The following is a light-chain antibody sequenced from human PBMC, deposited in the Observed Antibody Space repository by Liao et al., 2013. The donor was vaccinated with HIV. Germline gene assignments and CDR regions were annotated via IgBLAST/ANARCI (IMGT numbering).Light chain of an antibody. V-gene: IGLV3-21*01. CDR2: YDS. CDR3: EVWDDGGV. CDR1: NIGRKS. J-gene: IGLJ2*01. Sequence: SYVLTQPPSVSVAPGKTARITCGGNNIGRKSVHWYQQKPGQAPVLVIYYDSDRPSGIPERFSGSNSGNTATLTISRVEAGDEADYYCEVWDDGGVFGGGTKLTVL.